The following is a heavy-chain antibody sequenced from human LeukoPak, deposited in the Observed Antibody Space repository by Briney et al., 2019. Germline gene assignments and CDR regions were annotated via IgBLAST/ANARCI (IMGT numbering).Heavy chain of an antibody. J-gene: IGHJ6*03. CDR1: GFTLNSYS. CDR3: ARRLLGGLISRPGYMDV. D-gene: IGHD6-6*01. Sequence: PGGSLRLSCTASGFTLNSYSMNWVRQAPGKGLEWLSYISSSGNTIYDADSVKGRFIISRDNAKNSVFLQINSLRVEDSAVYFCARRLLGGLISRPGYMDVWGKGTTVAVSS. V-gene: IGHV3-48*04. CDR2: ISSSGNTI.